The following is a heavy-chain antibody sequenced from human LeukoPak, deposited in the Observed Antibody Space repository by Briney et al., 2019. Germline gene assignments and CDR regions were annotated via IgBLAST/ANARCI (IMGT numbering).Heavy chain of an antibody. V-gene: IGHV3-48*04. CDR1: GFTFGNYA. J-gene: IGHJ4*02. CDR3: ARDYDFWVGYYSYFDN. D-gene: IGHD3-3*01. Sequence: GGSLRLSCAASGFTFGNYAMNWVRQAPGKGLEWISYISNSGRTMDYADSVKGRFTISRDNARKSLYLEMNSLRAEDTAVYYCARDYDFWVGYYSYFDNWGQGALVTVSS. CDR2: ISNSGRTM.